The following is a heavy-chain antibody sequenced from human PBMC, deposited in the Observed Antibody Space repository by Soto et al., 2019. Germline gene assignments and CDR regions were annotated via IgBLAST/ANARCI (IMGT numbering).Heavy chain of an antibody. Sequence: QVQLQESGPGLVKPSETLSLTCTVSGGSISSYYWSWIRQPPGKGLEWIGYIYYSGSTNYNPSLKSRVTISVDTSKNQFSLKLSSVTATDTAVYYCARDRRNWNYWFDPWGQGTLVTVSS. J-gene: IGHJ5*02. CDR1: GGSISSYY. CDR3: ARDRRNWNYWFDP. CDR2: IYYSGST. V-gene: IGHV4-59*01. D-gene: IGHD1-7*01.